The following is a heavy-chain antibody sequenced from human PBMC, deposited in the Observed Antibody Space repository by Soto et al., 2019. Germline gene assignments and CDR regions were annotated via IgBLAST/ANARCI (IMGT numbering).Heavy chain of an antibody. J-gene: IGHJ5*02. CDR1: GRTFSRYA. V-gene: IGHV1-69*01. CDR3: ARVGDHTNP. CDR2: IIPMLGTT. Sequence: QVQLVQSGAEVQRPGSSVKVSCTASGRTFSRYAINWVRQAPGQGLEWMGGIIPMLGTTNYAQKFQGRVTITADDSPSTAHLELTNLRFEDTAVYYCARVGDHTNPWGQGTLVTVSS. D-gene: IGHD3-16*01.